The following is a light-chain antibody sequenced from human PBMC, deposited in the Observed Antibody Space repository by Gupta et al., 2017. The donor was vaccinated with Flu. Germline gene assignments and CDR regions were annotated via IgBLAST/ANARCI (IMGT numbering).Light chain of an antibody. CDR2: EGS. CDR1: QTLVYKNGVTY. J-gene: IGKJ2*02. Sequence: DVVMAQSPLSLPVTLGQPASISCWSSQTLVYKNGVTYLDWFQQRPGQSPRRIIYEGSKFDFGVADRFSGSGEDTDFTLNSRLGEAEDGGVYYVMRGKHPWTFGQGTTLEI. V-gene: IGKV2D-30*01. CDR3: MRGKHPWT.